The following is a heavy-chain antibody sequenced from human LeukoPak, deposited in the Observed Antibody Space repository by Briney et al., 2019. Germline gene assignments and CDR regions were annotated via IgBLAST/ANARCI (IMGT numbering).Heavy chain of an antibody. V-gene: IGHV3-30-3*01. Sequence: PGGSLRLSCAASGFTFSSYAMHWVRQAPGKGLEWVAVISYDGSNKYYADSVKGRFTISRDNSKNTLYLQMNSLRAEDTAVYYCARESGAASYYYMDVWGKGTTVTVSS. J-gene: IGHJ6*03. CDR2: ISYDGSNK. D-gene: IGHD2-15*01. CDR3: ARESGAASYYYMDV. CDR1: GFTFSSYA.